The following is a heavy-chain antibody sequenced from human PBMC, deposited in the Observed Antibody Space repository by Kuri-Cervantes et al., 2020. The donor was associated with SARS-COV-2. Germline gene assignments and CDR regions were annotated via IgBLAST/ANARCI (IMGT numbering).Heavy chain of an antibody. Sequence: SVKVSCKASGGTFNSFGFTWVRQAPGRGLEWMGQILPVFGTTTYAKRFQGRVAITADESSTTAYMDLNSLRSDDTAVYFCARGRLKYNNGLGFHYFDDWGQGTVVTVSS. D-gene: IGHD3-10*01. CDR3: ARGRLKYNNGLGFHYFDD. V-gene: IGHV1-69*13. J-gene: IGHJ4*02. CDR1: GGTFNSFG. CDR2: ILPVFGTT.